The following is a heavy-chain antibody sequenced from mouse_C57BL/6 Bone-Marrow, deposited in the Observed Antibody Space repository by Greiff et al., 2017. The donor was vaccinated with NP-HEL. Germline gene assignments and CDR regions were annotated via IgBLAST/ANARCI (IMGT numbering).Heavy chain of an antibody. V-gene: IGHV5-15*01. CDR2: ISNLAYSI. Sequence: EVKVVESGGGLVQPGGSLKLSCAASGFTFSDYGMAWVRQAPRKGPEWVAFISNLAYSIYYADTVTGRFTISRANAKNTLYRERSSLRSEDTAMYYCARRTTVVDAMDYWGQGTSVTVSS. J-gene: IGHJ4*01. CDR3: ARRTTVVDAMDY. D-gene: IGHD1-1*01. CDR1: GFTFSDYG.